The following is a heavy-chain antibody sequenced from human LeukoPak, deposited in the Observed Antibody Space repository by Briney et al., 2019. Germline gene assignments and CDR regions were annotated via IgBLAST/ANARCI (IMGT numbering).Heavy chain of an antibody. V-gene: IGHV4-4*07. CDR3: ARISYSGYDSYYYYGMDV. J-gene: IGHJ6*02. CDR2: IYTSGST. D-gene: IGHD5-12*01. CDR1: GGSISSYY. Sequence: SETLSLTCTVSGGSISSYYWSWIRQPAGKGLEWIGRIYTSGSTNYNPSLKSRVTMSVDTSKNQFSLKLSSVTAADTTVYYCARISYSGYDSYYYYGMDVWGQGTTVTVSS.